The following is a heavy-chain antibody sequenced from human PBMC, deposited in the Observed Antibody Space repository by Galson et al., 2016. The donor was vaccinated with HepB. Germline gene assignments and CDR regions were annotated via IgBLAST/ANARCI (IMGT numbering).Heavy chain of an antibody. D-gene: IGHD6-25*01. CDR1: GYSFTTYT. CDR3: ARDPSVRLLRHFDL. CDR2: INTNTGNP. V-gene: IGHV7-4-1*02. Sequence: SVKVSCKASGYSFTTYTMNWVRQAPGQGLEWMGWINTNTGNPTYAQGSTGRFVFSLDTSVSTAYLHISSLKAEDTAVYYCARDPSVRLLRHFDLWGRGTLVTVSS. J-gene: IGHJ2*01.